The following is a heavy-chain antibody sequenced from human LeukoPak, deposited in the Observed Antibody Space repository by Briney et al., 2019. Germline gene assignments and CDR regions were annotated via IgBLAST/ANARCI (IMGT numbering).Heavy chain of an antibody. CDR2: ISYDGSNK. J-gene: IGHJ4*02. CDR1: GFTFSSYA. Sequence: PGGSLRLSCAASGFTFSSYAMHWVRQAPGKGLEWVAVISYDGSNKYYADSVKGRFTISRDNSKNTLYLQMNSLRAEDTAVYYCARTRYDFWSGYPSPFDYWGQGTLVTVSS. D-gene: IGHD3-3*01. CDR3: ARTRYDFWSGYPSPFDY. V-gene: IGHV3-30-3*01.